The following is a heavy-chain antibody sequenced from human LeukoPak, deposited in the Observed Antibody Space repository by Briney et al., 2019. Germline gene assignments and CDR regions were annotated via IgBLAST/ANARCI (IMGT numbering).Heavy chain of an antibody. CDR2: IYYTGSA. D-gene: IGHD2-15*01. V-gene: IGHV4-59*01. Sequence: SETLSLTCSVSGGSIGSYYWSWIRRPPGKGLEWIAYIYYTGSASYNPSLKSRVTISVDTSKNQFSLRLSSVTAADTAVYYCARGTFVGASFYFDYWGQGTLVTVSS. CDR3: ARGTFVGASFYFDY. CDR1: GGSIGSYY. J-gene: IGHJ4*02.